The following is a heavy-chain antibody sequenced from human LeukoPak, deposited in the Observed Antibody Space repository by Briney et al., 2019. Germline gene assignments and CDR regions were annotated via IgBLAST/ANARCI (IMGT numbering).Heavy chain of an antibody. CDR1: GFTFSSYG. D-gene: IGHD3-10*01. CDR3: ARVKGSGSYYPTDY. V-gene: IGHV3-33*01. J-gene: IGHJ4*02. CDR2: IWYDGSNK. Sequence: GGSLRLSCAASGFTFSSYGMHWVRQAPGKGLEWVAVIWYDGSNKYYADSVKGRFTISRDNSKNTLYRQMNSLRAEDTAVYYCARVKGSGSYYPTDYWGQGTLVTVSS.